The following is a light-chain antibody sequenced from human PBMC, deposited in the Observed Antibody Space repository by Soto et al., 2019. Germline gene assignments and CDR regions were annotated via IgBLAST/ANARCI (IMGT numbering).Light chain of an antibody. Sequence: DIVLTQSPGTLSLSPGERAALSCRASQSVSSSYLAWYQQKPGQAPRLLIYGASNRATGIPARFSGSGSGTEFTLTISSLQSEDFAVYYCQQYNNWPPETFGQGTKVDIK. CDR1: QSVSSSY. V-gene: IGKV3D-15*01. CDR3: QQYNNWPPET. CDR2: GAS. J-gene: IGKJ1*01.